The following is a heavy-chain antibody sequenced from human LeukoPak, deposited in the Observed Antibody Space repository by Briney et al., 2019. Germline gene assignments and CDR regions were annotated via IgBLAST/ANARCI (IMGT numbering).Heavy chain of an antibody. Sequence: GGSLRLSCAASGFTFSSYSMNWVRQAPGKGLEWVSSISSSGNYILYADSVKGRFTISRDNAKNSLYLQMNSLRAEDTAVYHCAELGITMIGGVWGKGTTVTISS. D-gene: IGHD3-10*02. V-gene: IGHV3-21*01. CDR3: AELGITMIGGV. CDR1: GFTFSSYS. CDR2: ISSSGNYI. J-gene: IGHJ6*04.